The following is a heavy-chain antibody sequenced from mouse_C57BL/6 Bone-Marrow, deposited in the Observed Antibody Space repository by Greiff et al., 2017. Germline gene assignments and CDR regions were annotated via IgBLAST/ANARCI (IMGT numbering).Heavy chain of an antibody. J-gene: IGHJ3*01. D-gene: IGHD2-1*01. V-gene: IGHV5-12*01. CDR2: ISNGGGST. Sequence: EVMLVESGGGLVQPGGSLKLSCAASGFTFSDYYMYWVRQTPEKRLEWVAYISNGGGSTYYPDTVKGRFTISRDNAKNTLYLQMSRLESEDAAIYYCARRNGNYPLAYWGQGTLVTVSA. CDR1: GFTFSDYY. CDR3: ARRNGNYPLAY.